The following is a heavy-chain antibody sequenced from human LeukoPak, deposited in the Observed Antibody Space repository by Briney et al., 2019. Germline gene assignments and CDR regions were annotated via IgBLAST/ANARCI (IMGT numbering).Heavy chain of an antibody. CDR3: ARGRGYSSSNWFDP. Sequence: GSLRLSCAASGFTVSSNYMSWIRQPPGKGLEWIGEINHSGSTNYNPSLKSRVTISVDTSKNQFSLKLSSVTAADTAVYYCARGRGYSSSNWFDPWGQGTLVTVSS. CDR2: INHSGST. J-gene: IGHJ5*02. D-gene: IGHD6-13*01. V-gene: IGHV4-34*01. CDR1: GFTVSSNY.